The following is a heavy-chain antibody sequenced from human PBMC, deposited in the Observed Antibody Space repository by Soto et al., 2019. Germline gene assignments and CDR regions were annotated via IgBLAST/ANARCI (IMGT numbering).Heavy chain of an antibody. J-gene: IGHJ6*02. Sequence: QVQLVESGGGLVKPGGSLRLSCAASGFTFSDYHMTWIRQAPGKGLEWVSYISSSGTTIYYADSVKGRFTISRDNAKNSVYLQMNSLRAEDTAVYYCARDLDTAMVRVYYYYNGMDVWGQGTTVTVSS. CDR3: ARDLDTAMVRVYYYYNGMDV. D-gene: IGHD5-18*01. V-gene: IGHV3-11*01. CDR1: GFTFSDYH. CDR2: ISSSGTTI.